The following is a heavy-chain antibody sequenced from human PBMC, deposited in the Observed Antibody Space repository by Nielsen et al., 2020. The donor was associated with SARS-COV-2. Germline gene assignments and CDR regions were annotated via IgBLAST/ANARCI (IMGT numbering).Heavy chain of an antibody. CDR2: ISAYNGNT. CDR1: GYTFTGYY. Sequence: ASVKVSCKASGYTFTGYYMHWVRQAPGQGLEWMGWISAYNGNTNYAQKLQGRVTMTTDASTSTAYMELRSLRSDDTAVYYCARRRDAVTTYFDYWGQGTLVTVSS. D-gene: IGHD4-17*01. CDR3: ARRRDAVTTYFDY. J-gene: IGHJ4*02. V-gene: IGHV1-18*04.